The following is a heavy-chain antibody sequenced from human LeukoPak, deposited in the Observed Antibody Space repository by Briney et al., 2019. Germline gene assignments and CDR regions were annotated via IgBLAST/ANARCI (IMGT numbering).Heavy chain of an antibody. CDR2: INWNGGST. J-gene: IGHJ4*02. D-gene: IGHD3-3*01. CDR1: GFTFDDYG. Sequence: GGSLRLSCAASGFTFDDYGMSWVRQAPGKGLEWVSGINWNGGSTGYADSVKGRFTISRDNAKNSLYLQMNSLRAEDTAVYYCAKDGFWSGYYTVPVFFDYWGQGTLVTVSS. V-gene: IGHV3-20*04. CDR3: AKDGFWSGYYTVPVFFDY.